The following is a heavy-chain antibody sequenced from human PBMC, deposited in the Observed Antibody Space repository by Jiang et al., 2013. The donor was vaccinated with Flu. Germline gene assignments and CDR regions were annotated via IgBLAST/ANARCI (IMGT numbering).Heavy chain of an antibody. CDR1: GGTFSSYA. CDR3: ARDLIVATIDYYYYGMDV. V-gene: IGHV1-69*01. D-gene: IGHD5-12*01. CDR2: IIPIFGTA. Sequence: GAEVKKPGSSVKVSCKASGGTFSSYAISWVRQAPGQGLEWMGGIIPIFGTANYAQKFQGRVTITADESTSTAYMELSSLRSEDTAVYYCARDLIVATIDYYYYGMDVWGQGTTVTVSS. J-gene: IGHJ6*02.